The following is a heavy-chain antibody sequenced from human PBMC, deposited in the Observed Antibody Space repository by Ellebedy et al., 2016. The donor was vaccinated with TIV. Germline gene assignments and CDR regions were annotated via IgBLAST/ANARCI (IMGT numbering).Heavy chain of an antibody. V-gene: IGHV4-34*01. CDR3: ARVHPSRYCSGGSCPYYFDY. CDR1: GGSFSGYY. Sequence: MPSETLSLTCAVYGGSFSGYYWSWIRQPPGKGLEWIGETNHSGSTNYNPFLKRRVTIPLDPSNNQFSLKLSSLTAADTAVYYCARVHPSRYCSGGSCPYYFDYWGPGTLVTVSS. J-gene: IGHJ4*02. D-gene: IGHD2-15*01. CDR2: TNHSGST.